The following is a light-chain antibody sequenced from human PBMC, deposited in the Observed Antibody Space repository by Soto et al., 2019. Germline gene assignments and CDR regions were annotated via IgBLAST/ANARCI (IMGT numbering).Light chain of an antibody. CDR3: SSYTSSSTLVL. V-gene: IGLV2-14*01. Sequence: QSVLTQPASVSGSPGQSITISCTGTSSDVGGYNYVSWYQQRPGKAPKLMIHEVSNRPSGVSNRFAGSKSGNTASLTISGLQAEDEANYYCSSYTSSSTLVLFGGGTKLTVL. J-gene: IGLJ2*01. CDR2: EVS. CDR1: SSDVGGYNY.